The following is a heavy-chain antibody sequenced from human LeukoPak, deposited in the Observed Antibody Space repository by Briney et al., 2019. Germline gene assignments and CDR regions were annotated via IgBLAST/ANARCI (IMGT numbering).Heavy chain of an antibody. CDR2: IYYSGST. V-gene: IGHV4-59*01. Sequence: PSETLSLTCTVSGGSISSYYWNWIRQPPGKGLEWIRYIYYSGSTNYNPSLKSRVTISVDTSKNQFSLKLSSVTAADTAVYYCARGRWSSGWFDYWGQGTLVTVSS. CDR1: GGSISSYY. CDR3: ARGRWSSGWFDY. D-gene: IGHD6-19*01. J-gene: IGHJ4*02.